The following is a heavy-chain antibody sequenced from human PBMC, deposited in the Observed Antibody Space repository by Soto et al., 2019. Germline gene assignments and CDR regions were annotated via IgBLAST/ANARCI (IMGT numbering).Heavy chain of an antibody. CDR1: GFTFSSYS. Sequence: GGSLRLSCAASGFTFSSYSMNWVRQAPGKGLEWVSSISSSSSYIYYADSVKGRFTISRDNAKNSLYLQMNSLRAEDTAVYYCARGSLQYVLYNWFDPWGQGTLVTVSS. D-gene: IGHD2-15*01. CDR3: ARGSLQYVLYNWFDP. J-gene: IGHJ5*02. CDR2: ISSSSSYI. V-gene: IGHV3-21*01.